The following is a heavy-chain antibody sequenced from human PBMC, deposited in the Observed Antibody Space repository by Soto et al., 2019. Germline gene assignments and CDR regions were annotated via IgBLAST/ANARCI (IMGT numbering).Heavy chain of an antibody. CDR2: IYWDDDN. V-gene: IGHV2-5*02. J-gene: IGHJ4*02. CDR1: GFSLSTSEVG. Sequence: QITLKESGPTLVKPTQTLTLTCTFSGFSLSTSEVGVGWIRQPPGKALEWLALIYWDDDNRYSPSLRSRLTLTKDTSKNQEVLTMTNMDPVDTATYYCAHGSGWLFDYWGQGTLVTVSS. CDR3: AHGSGWLFDY. D-gene: IGHD6-19*01.